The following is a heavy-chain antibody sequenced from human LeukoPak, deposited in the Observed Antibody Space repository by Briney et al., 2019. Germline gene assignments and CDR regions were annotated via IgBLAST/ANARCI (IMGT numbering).Heavy chain of an antibody. V-gene: IGHV1-3*01. Sequence: ASVKVSCKASGYTFTSYAMHWVRQAPGQRLEWMGWINAGNGNTKYSQKFQGRVAITRDTSASTAYMELSSLRSEDTAVYYCARSYCCSTSCYLYFQHWGQGTLVTVSS. CDR3: ARSYCCSTSCYLYFQH. CDR2: INAGNGNT. CDR1: GYTFTSYA. J-gene: IGHJ1*01. D-gene: IGHD2-2*01.